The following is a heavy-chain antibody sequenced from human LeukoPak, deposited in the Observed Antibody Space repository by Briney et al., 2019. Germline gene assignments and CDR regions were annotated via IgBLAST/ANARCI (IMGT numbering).Heavy chain of an antibody. V-gene: IGHV4-59*01. CDR1: GGSISSYY. Sequence: SETLSLTCTVSGGSISSYYWSWIRQPPGKGLEWIGYIYYSGSTNYNPSLKSRVTISVDTSKNQFSLKLSSVTAADTAVYYCARDHAITMVRGVIITNQYFDYWGQGTLVTVSS. CDR2: IYYSGST. D-gene: IGHD3-10*01. CDR3: ARDHAITMVRGVIITNQYFDY. J-gene: IGHJ4*02.